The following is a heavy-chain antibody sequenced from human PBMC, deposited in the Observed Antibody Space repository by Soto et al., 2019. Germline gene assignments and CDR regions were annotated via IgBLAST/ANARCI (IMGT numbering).Heavy chain of an antibody. CDR1: GGSFSGYY. D-gene: IGHD2-2*01. CDR3: ARVLTPTTICSSTSCYRTFDY. J-gene: IGHJ4*02. CDR2: INHSGST. V-gene: IGHV4-34*01. Sequence: QVQLQQWGAGLLKPSETLSLTCAVYGGSFSGYYWSWIRQPPGKGLEWIGEINHSGSTNYNPSLKSRVTISVDTSKNQFSLKLSSVTAADTAVYYCARVLTPTTICSSTSCYRTFDYWGQGTLVTVSS.